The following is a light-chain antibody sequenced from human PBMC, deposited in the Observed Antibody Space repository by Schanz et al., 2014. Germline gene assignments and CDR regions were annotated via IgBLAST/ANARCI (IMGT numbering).Light chain of an antibody. J-gene: IGLJ2*01. CDR1: SNDVGGYDH. CDR3: SSYTSSGTPVV. Sequence: QSALTQPRSVSGSPGQSVTISCTGTSNDVGGYDHVSWYQQHPGKAPKVVIYEVSKRPSGVPARFSGSKSGNTASLTISGLQADDEADYYCSSYTSSGTPVVFGGGTKLTVL. CDR2: EVS. V-gene: IGLV2-11*01.